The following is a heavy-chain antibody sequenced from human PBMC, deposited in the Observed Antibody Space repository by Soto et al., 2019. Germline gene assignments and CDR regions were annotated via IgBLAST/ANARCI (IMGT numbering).Heavy chain of an antibody. V-gene: IGHV1-46*01. CDR2: INPSGGST. Sequence: ASVKVSCKASGYTFTSYYMHWVRQAPGQGLEWMGIINPSGGSTSYAQKFQGRVTMTRDTSTSTVYMELSSLRSEDTAVYYCAISPLTGLGPGADAFDIWGQGTMVTVSS. CDR1: GYTFTSYY. CDR3: AISPLTGLGPGADAFDI. J-gene: IGHJ3*02. D-gene: IGHD7-27*01.